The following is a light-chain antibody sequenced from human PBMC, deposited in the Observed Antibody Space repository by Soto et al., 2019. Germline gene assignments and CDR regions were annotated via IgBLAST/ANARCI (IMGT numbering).Light chain of an antibody. V-gene: IGKV4-1*01. CDR3: QQGWT. Sequence: DIVMTQSPDSLAVSLGERATINCKSSQSVLYSSNNKNYLAWYQQKPGQPPKLLIYWASTRESGVPDRFSGSGSGTDFTLTISSLQAEDVAVYYCQQGWTFDQGTKVEIK. CDR2: WAS. CDR1: QSVLYSSNNKNY. J-gene: IGKJ1*01.